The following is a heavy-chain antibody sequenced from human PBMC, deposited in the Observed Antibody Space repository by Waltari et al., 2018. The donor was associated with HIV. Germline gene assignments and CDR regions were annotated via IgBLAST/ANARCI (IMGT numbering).Heavy chain of an antibody. V-gene: IGHV5-51*03. J-gene: IGHJ4*02. CDR1: GYNFNIFG. CDR2: IFPGDSDT. D-gene: IGHD2-15*01. Sequence: EVQLVQSGAEVKEPGESLKISCQGSGYNFNIFGIAWVRQMPGKGLEWMGIIFPGDSDTRYSPSFQGQVTISADKSITTAYLQWTTLRASDTAMYYCARGAVRSTLFYFDFWAQGTLVTVSS. CDR3: ARGAVRSTLFYFDF.